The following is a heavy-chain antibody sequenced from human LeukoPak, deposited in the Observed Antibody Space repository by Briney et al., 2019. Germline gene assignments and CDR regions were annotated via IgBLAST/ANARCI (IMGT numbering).Heavy chain of an antibody. D-gene: IGHD2-21*02. Sequence: ASVKVSCKASGYTFTGYYMHWVRQAPGQGLEWMGWINPNSGGTNYAQKFQGRVTMTRDTSISTAYMELSSLRSDDTAVYYCARGYCSGDCFTLFDYWGQGTLVTVSS. J-gene: IGHJ4*02. V-gene: IGHV1-2*02. CDR3: ARGYCSGDCFTLFDY. CDR2: INPNSGGT. CDR1: GYTFTGYY.